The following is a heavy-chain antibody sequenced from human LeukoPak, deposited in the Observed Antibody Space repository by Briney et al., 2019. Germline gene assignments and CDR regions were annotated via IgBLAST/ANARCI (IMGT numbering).Heavy chain of an antibody. CDR1: GVSFSGYY. J-gene: IGHJ4*02. CDR2: IHYSGSA. D-gene: IGHD2-8*01. V-gene: IGHV4-34*01. Sequence: SGTLSLTCAVYGVSFSGYYWSWLRQPPGKGLEWIGKIHYSGSANSNPSLRGRVTISVDTSKNQFSLNMNSLTATDTDTYYCAREQWFRACWGRRTPVTVSS. CDR3: AREQWFRAC.